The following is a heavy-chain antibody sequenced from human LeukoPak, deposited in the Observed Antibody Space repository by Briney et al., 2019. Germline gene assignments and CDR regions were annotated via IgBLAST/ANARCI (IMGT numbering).Heavy chain of an antibody. D-gene: IGHD6-19*01. Sequence: PGGSLRLSCAASGFIVSKNYMTWVRQPPGKGLEWVSVIYSGGGTYYADSVKGRFTISRDNSKNTLYLQRNSLRAEDTAVYYCARGGSGWFGGIDYWGQGTLVTVSS. J-gene: IGHJ4*02. CDR3: ARGGSGWFGGIDY. V-gene: IGHV3-53*05. CDR1: GFIVSKNY. CDR2: IYSGGGT.